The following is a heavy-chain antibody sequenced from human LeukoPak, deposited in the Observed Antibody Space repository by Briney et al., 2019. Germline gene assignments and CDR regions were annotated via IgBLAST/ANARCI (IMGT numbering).Heavy chain of an antibody. CDR1: GYTFTSYG. CDR2: ISAYNGNT. J-gene: IGHJ4*02. D-gene: IGHD6-13*01. CDR3: ARDEAATTSSSWYSPFDY. Sequence: ASVKVSCKASGYTFTSYGISWVRQAPGQGLEWMGWISAYNGNTNYAQKLQGRVTMTTDTSTSTAYMELSSLRSEDTAVYNCARDEAATTSSSWYSPFDYWGQGTLVTVSS. V-gene: IGHV1-18*01.